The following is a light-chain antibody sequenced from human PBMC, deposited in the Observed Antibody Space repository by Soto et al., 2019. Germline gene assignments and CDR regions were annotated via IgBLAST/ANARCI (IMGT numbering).Light chain of an antibody. Sequence: QSALTQPASVSGSPGQSITISCTGTSSDVGGYNYVSWYQHHPVKAPKLIIYEVSNRPSGVSDRFSGSRSGNTASLTISGLQAEDESDYYCISYTRTTTLVFGGGTKLTVL. CDR3: ISYTRTTTLV. J-gene: IGLJ2*01. V-gene: IGLV2-14*01. CDR1: SSDVGGYNY. CDR2: EVS.